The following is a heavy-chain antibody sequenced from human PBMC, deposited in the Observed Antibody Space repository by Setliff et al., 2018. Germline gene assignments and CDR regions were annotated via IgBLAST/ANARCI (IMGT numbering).Heavy chain of an antibody. Sequence: GGSLRLSCATSGFIFSSYGMHWVRQAPGKGLVWVAFIGYDGSEKYYGDSVKGRFTISRDNSKKTVYLQMNSLRLEDTAVYYCAQRDYDILTDPWGQGTLVTVSS. D-gene: IGHD3-9*01. CDR3: AQRDYDILTDP. V-gene: IGHV3-30*02. J-gene: IGHJ5*02. CDR2: IGYDGSEK. CDR1: GFIFSSYG.